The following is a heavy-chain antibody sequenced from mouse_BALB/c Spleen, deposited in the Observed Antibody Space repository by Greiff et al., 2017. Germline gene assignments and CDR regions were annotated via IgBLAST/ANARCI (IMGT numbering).Heavy chain of an antibody. CDR3: ARGPGTVDYFDY. Sequence: EGKLMESGPGLVKPSQSLSLTCTVTGYSITSDYAWNWIRQFPGNKLEWMGYISYSGSTSYNPSLKSRISITRDTSKNQFFLQLNSVTTEDTATYYCARGPGTVDYFDYWGQGTTLTVSS. CDR1: GYSITSDYA. CDR2: ISYSGST. V-gene: IGHV3-2*02. J-gene: IGHJ2*01. D-gene: IGHD3-3*01.